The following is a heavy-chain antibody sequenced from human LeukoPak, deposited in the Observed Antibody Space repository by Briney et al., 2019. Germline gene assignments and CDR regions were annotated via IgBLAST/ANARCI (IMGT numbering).Heavy chain of an antibody. Sequence: SETLSLTCTVSGGSISSYYWSWIRQPPGKGLEWIAYIYYSGSTNYNTSLKSRVTISVDTSKNQFSLKLSSVTAADTAMYYCASRAVATYYFDYWGQGTLVTVSS. V-gene: IGHV4-59*01. D-gene: IGHD6-19*01. CDR2: IYYSGST. J-gene: IGHJ4*02. CDR3: ASRAVATYYFDY. CDR1: GGSISSYY.